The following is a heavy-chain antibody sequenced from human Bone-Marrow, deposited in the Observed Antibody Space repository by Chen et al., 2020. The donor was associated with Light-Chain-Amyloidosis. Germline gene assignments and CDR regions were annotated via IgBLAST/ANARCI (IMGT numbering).Heavy chain of an antibody. CDR3: ARERDGRGLDY. Sequence: VESGGGVVQPGRSLRLSCAASGFTFSSYAIYWVRQAPGKGLEWLAFISYDGSRVSYAGSLKGRFTISRDQSKRKLYLQMNSLGPEDTALYYCARERDGRGLDYWGQGTLVSVST. D-gene: IGHD3-10*01. CDR2: ISYDGSRV. CDR1: GFTFSSYA. V-gene: IGHV3-30*03. J-gene: IGHJ4*02.